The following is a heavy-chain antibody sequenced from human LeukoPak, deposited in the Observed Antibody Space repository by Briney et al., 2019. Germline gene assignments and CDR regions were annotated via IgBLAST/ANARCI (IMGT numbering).Heavy chain of an antibody. D-gene: IGHD2-2*01. CDR1: GFTFSSYW. Sequence: GGSLRLSCAASGFTFSSYWMSWVRQAPGKGLEWVANIKQDGSEKYYVDSVKGRFTISRDNAKNSLYLQMNSLRAEDTAVYYCARLYCSSTSCYPLDYWGQGTLVTVSS. CDR2: IKQDGSEK. J-gene: IGHJ4*02. V-gene: IGHV3-7*01. CDR3: ARLYCSSTSCYPLDY.